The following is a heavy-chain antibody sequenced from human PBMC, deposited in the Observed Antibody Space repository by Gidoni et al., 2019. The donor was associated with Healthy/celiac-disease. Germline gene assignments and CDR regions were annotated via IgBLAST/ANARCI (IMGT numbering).Heavy chain of an antibody. D-gene: IGHD6-19*01. CDR1: VFTFISYA. CDR3: AKGKAGYSSGWYLDY. Sequence: EVQLLESGGGLVQPGGSLSLSCAASVFTFISYAMSWVRQAPGKGLEWVSAISGSGGSTYYADSVKGRFTISRDNSKNTLYLQMNSLRAEDTAVYYCAKGKAGYSSGWYLDYWGQGTLVTVSS. V-gene: IGHV3-23*01. CDR2: ISGSGGST. J-gene: IGHJ4*02.